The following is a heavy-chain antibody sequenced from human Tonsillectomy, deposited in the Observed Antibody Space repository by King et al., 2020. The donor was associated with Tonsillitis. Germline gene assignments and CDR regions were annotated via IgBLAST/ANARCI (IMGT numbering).Heavy chain of an antibody. V-gene: IGHV3-53*01. D-gene: IGHD1-26*01. J-gene: IGHJ4*02. CDR1: GFTVGRYY. Sequence: VQLVESGGGLVQPGGSLRLSYAASGFTVGRYYMSWVRQAPGEGLEWVSVIYSGGSTYYTDSVKGRFTISRDNSKNTLYLQMNSLRAEDTAVYYCAKDRGSGSYYYFDYWGQGTLVTVSS. CDR2: IYSGGST. CDR3: AKDRGSGSYYYFDY.